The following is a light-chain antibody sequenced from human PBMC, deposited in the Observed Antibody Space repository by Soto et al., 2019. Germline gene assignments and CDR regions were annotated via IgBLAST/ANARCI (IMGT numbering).Light chain of an antibody. Sequence: DIQLTQSPSFLSASVEDRVTISCRTSYDISSSLAWYQQEPGKPPKLLIYDSSTLQTGVTSRFTGSGSGRKFTLTISGLQFGDFATYFCQQLSHYPYTCGQGTKLEI. J-gene: IGKJ2*01. CDR1: YDISSS. CDR3: QQLSHYPYT. CDR2: DSS. V-gene: IGKV1-9*01.